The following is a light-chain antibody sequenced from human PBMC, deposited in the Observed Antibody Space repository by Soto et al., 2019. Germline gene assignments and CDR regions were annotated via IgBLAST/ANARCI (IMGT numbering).Light chain of an antibody. V-gene: IGLV2-14*03. CDR3: CSYTTSTTLV. J-gene: IGLJ2*01. Sequence: QSVLTQPASVSGSPGQSITISCSGTSSDVGGYNYVSWYQQHPGKAPKLIIYDVNNRPSGVSVRFSGSKSCITASLTISGLQAEDESDYYCCSYTTSTTLVFGGGTKLTVL. CDR1: SSDVGGYNY. CDR2: DVN.